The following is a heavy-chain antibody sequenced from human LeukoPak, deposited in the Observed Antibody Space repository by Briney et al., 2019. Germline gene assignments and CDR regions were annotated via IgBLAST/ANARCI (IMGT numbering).Heavy chain of an antibody. CDR1: GGSISSGGYY. CDR3: ARGGRYQLLYIADY. Sequence: SETLSLTCTVSGGSISSGGYYWSWIRQHPGKGLEWIGYIYYSGSTYYNPSLKSRVTILVDASKNQFSLKLTSVTAADTAVYYCARGGRYQLLYIADYWGQGTLVTVSS. CDR2: IYYSGST. V-gene: IGHV4-31*03. D-gene: IGHD2-2*02. J-gene: IGHJ4*02.